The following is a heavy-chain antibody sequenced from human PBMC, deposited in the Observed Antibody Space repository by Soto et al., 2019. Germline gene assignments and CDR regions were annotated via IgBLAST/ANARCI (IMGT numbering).Heavy chain of an antibody. D-gene: IGHD1-26*01. CDR2: ISNSGSPA. CDR1: GFAFRHNY. Sequence: QVHLVESGGGLVKPGGSLRLSCTVSGFAFRHNYLTWIRQAPGKGLEWLSYISNSGSPAYYADSVKGRFTISTDNAKKSLYIQMDSLRAEDTGVYYCATGGIYYEAWGQGTLVTVAS. V-gene: IGHV3-11*01. J-gene: IGHJ5*02. CDR3: ATGGIYYEA.